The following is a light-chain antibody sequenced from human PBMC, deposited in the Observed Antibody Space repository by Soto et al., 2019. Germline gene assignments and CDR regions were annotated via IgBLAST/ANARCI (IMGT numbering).Light chain of an antibody. V-gene: IGKV3-11*01. CDR2: DAS. CDR1: QSVGSY. CDR3: QQRSDSWT. J-gene: IGKJ1*01. Sequence: DIVLTQSPATLSLSPGERPTLSCRASQSVGSYLAWYQQKPGRAPRILIYDASNRATGIPARFSGSGSGTDFTLTISSIEPEDFAVDYCQQRSDSWTFGQGTKVDIK.